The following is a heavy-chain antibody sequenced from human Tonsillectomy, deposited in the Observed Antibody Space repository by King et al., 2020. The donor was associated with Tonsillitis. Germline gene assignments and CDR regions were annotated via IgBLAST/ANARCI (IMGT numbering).Heavy chain of an antibody. D-gene: IGHD3-22*01. CDR2: IDPSDSYT. CDR1: GYSFSSYW. J-gene: IGHJ4*02. CDR3: ATPYDSSGYSFDY. Sequence: VQLVESGAEVKKSGESLRISCKGSGYSFSSYWISWVRQMPGKGLEWMGRIDPSDSYTSYSPSFEGHVTISAYKSINTVYLQWTSLKASDTAMYYCATPYDSSGYSFDYWGQGTLVTVSS. V-gene: IGHV5-10-1*03.